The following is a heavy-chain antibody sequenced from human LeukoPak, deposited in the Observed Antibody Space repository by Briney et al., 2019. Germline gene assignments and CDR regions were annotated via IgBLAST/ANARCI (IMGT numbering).Heavy chain of an antibody. Sequence: GGSLTLSCAASGFTFSNYWMTWVRQAPGKGLEWVAYIKPDGSQKDYVDSVRGRFTISRDNAKKSLYLQMNSLTDEDTAVYYCTKWRWLQSEFDSWGQGTLVTVSS. J-gene: IGHJ4*02. CDR2: IKPDGSQK. CDR1: GFTFSNYW. CDR3: TKWRWLQSEFDS. D-gene: IGHD5-24*01. V-gene: IGHV3-7*01.